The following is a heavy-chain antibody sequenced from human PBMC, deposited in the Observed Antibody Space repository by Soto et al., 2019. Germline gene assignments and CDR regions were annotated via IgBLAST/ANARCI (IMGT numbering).Heavy chain of an antibody. CDR1: GFNFADSG. V-gene: IGHV3-30*18. D-gene: IGHD1-26*01. J-gene: IGHJ4*02. CDR3: AKDPYSGSRRYYYDH. Sequence: GGSLRLSCEASGFNFADSGMHWVRQAPGKGLEWVALISYDGSTYYYADSVKGRFTISRDNPKNTLYLHMGSLTTEDAAIYYCAKDPYSGSRRYYYDHWGPGTLVTVSS. CDR2: ISYDGSTY.